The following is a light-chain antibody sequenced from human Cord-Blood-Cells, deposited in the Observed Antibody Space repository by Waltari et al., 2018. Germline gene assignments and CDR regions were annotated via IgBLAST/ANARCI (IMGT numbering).Light chain of an antibody. Sequence: QSVLTQPPSVSAAPGQKVTISCSGSSSNIGNNYVSWYQQLPGTAPKLLIYDHNKGPSGIPDRFPGPKSGTAAPLGITGLPTGDEADYYWRTWDRRLGAWVFGGGTQLAGL. CDR3: RTWDRRLGAWV. J-gene: IGLJ3*02. V-gene: IGLV1-51*01. CDR2: DHN. CDR1: SSNIGNNY.